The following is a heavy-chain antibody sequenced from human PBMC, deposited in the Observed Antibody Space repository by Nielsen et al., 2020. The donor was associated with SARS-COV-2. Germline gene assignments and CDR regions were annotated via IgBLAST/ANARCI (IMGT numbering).Heavy chain of an antibody. CDR3: ARGEIWAARPEDY. Sequence: SVKVFCKASGYTFTCCDINWVRQAPGQGLEWMGGIIPIFGTANYAQKFQGRVTITADESTSTAYMELSSLRSEDTAVYYCARGEIWAARPEDYWGQGTLVTVSS. D-gene: IGHD6-6*01. CDR1: GYTFTCCD. CDR2: IIPIFGTA. V-gene: IGHV1-69*13. J-gene: IGHJ4*02.